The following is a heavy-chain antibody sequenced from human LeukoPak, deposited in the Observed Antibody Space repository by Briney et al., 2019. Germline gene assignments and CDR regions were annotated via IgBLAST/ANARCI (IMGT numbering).Heavy chain of an antibody. CDR3: AKDRGRAVAGSEFDY. V-gene: IGHV3-21*04. J-gene: IGHJ4*02. CDR2: ISSSSSYI. D-gene: IGHD6-19*01. Sequence: PGGSLRLSCAASGFTFSSYSMNWVRQTPGKGLEWVSSISSSSSYIYYADSVKGRFTISRDNAKNSLYLQMNSLRAEDTALYYCAKDRGRAVAGSEFDYWGQGTLVTVSS. CDR1: GFTFSSYS.